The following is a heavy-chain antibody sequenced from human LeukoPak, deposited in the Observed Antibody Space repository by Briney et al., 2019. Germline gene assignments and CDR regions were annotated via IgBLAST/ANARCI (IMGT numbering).Heavy chain of an antibody. CDR3: ARAWAYDFWSGYFAFDI. CDR1: GYTFTSYY. CDR2: INPSGGST. D-gene: IGHD3-3*01. J-gene: IGHJ3*02. Sequence: GASVKVSCKASGYTFTSYYMHWVRQAPGQGLEWMGIINPSGGSTSYAQKFQGRVTMTRDMSTSTVYMELSSLRSEDTAVYYCARAWAYDFWSGYFAFDIWGQGTMVTVSP. V-gene: IGHV1-46*01.